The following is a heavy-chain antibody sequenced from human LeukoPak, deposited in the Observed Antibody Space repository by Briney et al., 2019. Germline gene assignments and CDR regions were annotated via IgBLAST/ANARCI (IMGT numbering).Heavy chain of an antibody. D-gene: IGHD3-3*01. CDR3: ARDRFEVQEYYYYYYMDV. Sequence: QSGGSLRLSCAASGFTFDDYAMHWVRQAPGKGLEWVSGISWNSGSIGYADSVKGRFTISRDNAKNSLYLQMNSLRAEDTALYYCARDRFEVQEYYYYYYMDVWGKGTTVTVSS. J-gene: IGHJ6*03. V-gene: IGHV3-9*01. CDR2: ISWNSGSI. CDR1: GFTFDDYA.